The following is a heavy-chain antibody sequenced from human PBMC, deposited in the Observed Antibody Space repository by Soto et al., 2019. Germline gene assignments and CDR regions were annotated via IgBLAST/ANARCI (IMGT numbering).Heavy chain of an antibody. D-gene: IGHD3-3*01. CDR3: ARDVGLQHDTGYYDFWSGKNNWFDP. CDR2: ISYSGST. J-gene: IGHJ5*02. CDR1: GGSISGHY. Sequence: SETLSLTCTVSGGSISGHYWSWIRQPPGKGLQYIGYISYSGSTNYNPSLKSRVTISVDTSNNQFSLRLSSVTAADTAVYYCARDVGLQHDTGYYDFWSGKNNWFDPWGQGILVTVPS. V-gene: IGHV4-59*11.